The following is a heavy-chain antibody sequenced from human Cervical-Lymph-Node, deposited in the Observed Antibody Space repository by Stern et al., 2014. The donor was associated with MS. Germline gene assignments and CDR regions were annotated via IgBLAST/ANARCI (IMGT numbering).Heavy chain of an antibody. CDR1: GFVFSASV. J-gene: IGHJ3*02. CDR2: IRNKGNNYAT. Sequence: EVQLVESGGGLVQPGGSLKVSCEASGFVFSASVIHWVRQAPGKGLEWVGRIRNKGNNYATAYGASVKGRFTISRDDSKNTVYLHMRSLKVEDTALYYCSPSSAIWGQGTMVTVSS. CDR3: SPSSAI. V-gene: IGHV3-73*01.